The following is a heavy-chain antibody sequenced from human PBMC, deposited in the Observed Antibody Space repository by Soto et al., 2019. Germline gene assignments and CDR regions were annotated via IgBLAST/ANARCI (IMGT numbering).Heavy chain of an antibody. CDR1: GFTFNTYG. J-gene: IGHJ6*02. Sequence: QIQLVESGGGVVQPGRSLRLSCAASGFTFNTYGFNWVRQAPGKGLEGVAVIWYDGNTKYYADSVKGRFTISRDNLKNTLYLQMNSLTAEDTAVYYCARPLVAPVAGPYYYGMDVWGQGTTVTVSS. V-gene: IGHV3-33*01. CDR2: IWYDGNTK. CDR3: ARPLVAPVAGPYYYGMDV. D-gene: IGHD6-19*01.